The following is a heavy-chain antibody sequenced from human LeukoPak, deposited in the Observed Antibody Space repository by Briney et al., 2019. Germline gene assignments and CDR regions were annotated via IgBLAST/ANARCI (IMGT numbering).Heavy chain of an antibody. CDR1: GYTFSGHL. CDR3: ARDKGLGGTDIFDS. D-gene: IGHD1/OR15-1a*01. V-gene: IGHV1-2*02. CDR2: INPKRGAT. Sequence: ASVKVSCKASGYTFSGHLLSWVRQAPGQGWEWMGWINPKRGATKYSEIFQGRVTMTKDTSTSTAYMELTDLRSDDTAIYYCARDKGLGGTDIFDSWGQGTLVIVSS. J-gene: IGHJ4*02.